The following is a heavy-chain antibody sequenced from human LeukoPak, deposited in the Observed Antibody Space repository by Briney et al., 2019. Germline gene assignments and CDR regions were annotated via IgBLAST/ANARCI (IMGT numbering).Heavy chain of an antibody. CDR2: IYYSGST. V-gene: IGHV4-30-4*01. CDR3: ASRGYTYGHFDY. D-gene: IGHD5-18*01. CDR1: GGSISSGDYY. J-gene: IGHJ4*02. Sequence: SETLSLTCTVSGGSISSGDYYWSWIRQPPGKALQWIGYIYYSGSTYYNPSLKSRVTISIDTSKNQFSLKLSSVTAADTAMYYCASRGYTYGHFDYWGPGTLVTVSS.